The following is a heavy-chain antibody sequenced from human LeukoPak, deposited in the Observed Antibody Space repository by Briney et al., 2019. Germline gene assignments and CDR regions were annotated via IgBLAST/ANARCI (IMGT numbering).Heavy chain of an antibody. J-gene: IGHJ4*02. CDR1: GFTFSSYW. CDR3: ARGIAAAGTDLDY. CDR2: IKQGGSEK. Sequence: GGSLRLSCAASGFTFSSYWMSWVRQAPGKGLEWVANIKQGGSEKYYVDSVQGRFTISRDNAKNSLHLQMNSLRVEDTAIYYCARGIAAAGTDLDYWGQGTLVSVSS. V-gene: IGHV3-7*02. D-gene: IGHD6-13*01.